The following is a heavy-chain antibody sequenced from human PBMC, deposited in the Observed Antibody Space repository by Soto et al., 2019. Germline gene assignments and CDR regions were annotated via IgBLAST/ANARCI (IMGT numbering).Heavy chain of an antibody. V-gene: IGHV2-26*01. CDR2: LDSSGEK. CDR3: ARRHLAVAVSPWFDP. CDR1: GLSITDSEMG. D-gene: IGHD3-16*01. J-gene: IGHJ5*02. Sequence: QVTLKESGPVLVKPTETLTLRCTVSGLSITDSEMGVSWIRQPPGKALEWLAHLDSSGEKSYRTFLKSRLTISKDTSKSQIVLIMPNMDPADTATYYCARRHLAVAVSPWFDPWGQGILVTVSS.